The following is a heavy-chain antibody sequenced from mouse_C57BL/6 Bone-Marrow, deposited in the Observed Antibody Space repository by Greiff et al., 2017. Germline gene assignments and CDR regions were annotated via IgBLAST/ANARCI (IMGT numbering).Heavy chain of an antibody. D-gene: IGHD2-4*01. Sequence: QVQLKESGPGLVAPSQSLSITCTVSGFSLTSYAISWVRQPPGQGLEWLGVIWPGGGTNYNSALKSRLSISKDNSKSQVFLKMNSLQTDDTARYDCAREGLRRSYYFDYWGQGTTLTVSS. V-gene: IGHV2-9-1*01. CDR3: AREGLRRSYYFDY. J-gene: IGHJ2*01. CDR2: IWPGGGT. CDR1: GFSLTSYA.